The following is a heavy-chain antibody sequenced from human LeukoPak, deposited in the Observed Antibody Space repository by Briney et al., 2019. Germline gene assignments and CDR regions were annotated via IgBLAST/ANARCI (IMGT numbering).Heavy chain of an antibody. J-gene: IGHJ4*02. CDR3: AKDRELGYCSSTSCYYFDY. Sequence: GGSLRLSCAASGFTFSSYWMSWVRQAPGKGLEWVANIKQDGSEKYYVDSVKGRFTISRDNSKNTLYLQMNSLRADDTAVYYCAKDRELGYCSSTSCYYFDYWGQGTLVTVSS. CDR1: GFTFSSYW. CDR2: IKQDGSEK. D-gene: IGHD2-2*01. V-gene: IGHV3-7*01.